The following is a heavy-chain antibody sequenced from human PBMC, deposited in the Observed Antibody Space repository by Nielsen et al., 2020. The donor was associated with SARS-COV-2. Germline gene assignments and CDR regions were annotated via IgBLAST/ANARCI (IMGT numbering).Heavy chain of an antibody. V-gene: IGHV7-4-1*02. CDR3: APEPAVAGQGRLDY. Sequence: ASVKVSCKASGYSFSSISINWVRQAPGQGLEWMGWISTRTGNPTYAQGFTGRFVLSLDTSVSTAYLEITSLRGEDTAVYYCAPEPAVAGQGRLDYWGQGSLVTVST. CDR1: GYSFSSIS. CDR2: ISTRTGNP. J-gene: IGHJ4*02. D-gene: IGHD6-19*01.